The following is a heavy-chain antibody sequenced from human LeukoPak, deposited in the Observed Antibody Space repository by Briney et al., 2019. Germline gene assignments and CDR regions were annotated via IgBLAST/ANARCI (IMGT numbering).Heavy chain of an antibody. J-gene: IGHJ3*02. Sequence: SGTLSLTCAVSGGSIISSSWWSWVRQSPGKGLEWIGEIYHGGSTNYNPSLKSRVTISVDKSKNQFSLNLTSVTAADTAVYYCARGSHQGFDIWGQGTMVTVSS. V-gene: IGHV4-4*02. D-gene: IGHD2-2*01. CDR2: IYHGGST. CDR3: ARGSHQGFDI. CDR1: GGSIISSSW.